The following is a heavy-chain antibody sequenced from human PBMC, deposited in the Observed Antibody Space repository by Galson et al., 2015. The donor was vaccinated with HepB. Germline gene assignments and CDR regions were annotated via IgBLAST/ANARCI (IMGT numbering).Heavy chain of an antibody. CDR2: IIPIFGTA. Sequence: SVKVSCKASGGTFSSYAISWVRQAPGQGLEWMGGIIPIFGTANYAQEFQGRVTITADESTSTAYMELSSLRSEDTAVYYCARVLRHHYYYGMDVWGQGTTVTVSS. V-gene: IGHV1-69*13. J-gene: IGHJ6*02. D-gene: IGHD3-16*01. CDR1: GGTFSSYA. CDR3: ARVLRHHYYYGMDV.